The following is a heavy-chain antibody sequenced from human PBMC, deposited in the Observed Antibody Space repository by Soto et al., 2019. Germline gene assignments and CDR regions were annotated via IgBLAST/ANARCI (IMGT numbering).Heavy chain of an antibody. D-gene: IGHD5-12*01. J-gene: IGHJ6*02. CDR3: ARLVREGYNYGRVYYGMDV. CDR1: GYSFTSYW. Sequence: GESLKISCKGSGYSFTSYWIGWVRQMPGKGLEWMGIIYPGDSDTRYSPSFQGQVTISADKSISTAYLQWSGLKASDTAMYYCARLVREGYNYGRVYYGMDVWGQGTKVTVSS. V-gene: IGHV5-51*01. CDR2: IYPGDSDT.